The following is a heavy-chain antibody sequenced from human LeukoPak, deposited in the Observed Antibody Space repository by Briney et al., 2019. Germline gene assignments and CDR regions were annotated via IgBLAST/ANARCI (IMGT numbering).Heavy chain of an antibody. J-gene: IGHJ4*02. V-gene: IGHV3-7*05. CDR2: IKQDGSRI. D-gene: IGHD6-19*01. CDR3: AKDMSFSTSDWYGELDN. CDR1: GFTVSSNY. Sequence: PGGSLRLSCAASGFTVSSNYMSWVRQAPGKGLEWVANIKQDGSRIYYVDSVKGRFTISRDNAKKLLYLQMNSLRAEDTALYYCAKDMSFSTSDWYGELDNWGQGTLVTVSS.